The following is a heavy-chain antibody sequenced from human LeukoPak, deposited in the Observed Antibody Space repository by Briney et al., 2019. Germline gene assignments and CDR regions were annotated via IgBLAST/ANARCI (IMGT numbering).Heavy chain of an antibody. J-gene: IGHJ5*02. CDR3: TKDHARSVGHTLSSTTCYGS. CDR1: GFTFSSYA. D-gene: IGHD2-2*01. CDR2: LVGSGFTI. Sequence: GGSLRLSCAASGFTFSSYAMSWVRQAPGKGLEWVSTLVGSGFTIYYSDSVKGRFTISRDNSKNTVYLLMNSLRAEDTAVYYCTKDHARSVGHTLSSTTCYGSWGQGTLVTVSS. V-gene: IGHV3-23*01.